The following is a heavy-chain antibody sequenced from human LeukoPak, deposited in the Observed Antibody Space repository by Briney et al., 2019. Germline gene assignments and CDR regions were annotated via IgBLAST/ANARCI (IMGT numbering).Heavy chain of an antibody. CDR3: AKDPPWELLRSGYFDY. CDR2: ISGSGGSA. J-gene: IGHJ4*02. D-gene: IGHD1-26*01. V-gene: IGHV3-23*01. Sequence: GGSLRLSCAASGFTFSSYAMSWVRQAPGKGLEWVSAISGSGGSAYYADSVKGRFTISRVNSKNTLYLQMNSLRAEDTAVYYCAKDPPWELLRSGYFDYWGQGTLVTVSS. CDR1: GFTFSSYA.